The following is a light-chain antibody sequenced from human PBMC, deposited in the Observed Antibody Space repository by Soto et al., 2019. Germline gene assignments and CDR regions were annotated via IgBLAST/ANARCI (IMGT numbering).Light chain of an antibody. CDR3: SSYVVGNNYV. Sequence: HSALTQPPSASGSPGQTVTISCTGTSSDVGAYNYVSWYQQHPGKAPKLIIYEVSKWPSGVPNRFSGSKSGNTASLTVSGLQAEDEADYYCSSYVVGNNYVFGTGTKVTVL. V-gene: IGLV2-8*01. J-gene: IGLJ1*01. CDR1: SSDVGAYNY. CDR2: EVS.